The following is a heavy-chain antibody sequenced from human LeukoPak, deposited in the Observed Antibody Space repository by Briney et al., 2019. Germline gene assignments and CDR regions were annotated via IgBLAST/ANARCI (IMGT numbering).Heavy chain of an antibody. CDR3: ARVIGSYGDSAY. CDR1: GFKFSSFS. D-gene: IGHD4-17*01. CDR2: ITSDSSST. J-gene: IGHJ4*02. Sequence: GGSLRLSCAASGFKFSSFSTNWVRQAPGKGLEWISYITSDSSSTYYADSVKGRFTISRDNAKNSLYLQMNSLRAEDTAVYYCARVIGSYGDSAYWGQGTLVTVSS. V-gene: IGHV3-48*04.